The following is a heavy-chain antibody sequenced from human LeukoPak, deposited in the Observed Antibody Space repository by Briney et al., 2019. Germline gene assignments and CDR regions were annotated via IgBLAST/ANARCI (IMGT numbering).Heavy chain of an antibody. CDR3: ARAPHYYYYYYYMDV. J-gene: IGHJ6*03. CDR2: INHSGST. Sequence: PSETLSLTCAVSGGSISSRNWWSWVRQPPGKGLEWIGEINHSGSTNYNPSLKSRVTISVDTSKNQFSLKLSSVTAADTAVYYCARAPHYYYYYYYMDVWGKGTTVTVSS. V-gene: IGHV4-4*02. CDR1: GGSISSRNW.